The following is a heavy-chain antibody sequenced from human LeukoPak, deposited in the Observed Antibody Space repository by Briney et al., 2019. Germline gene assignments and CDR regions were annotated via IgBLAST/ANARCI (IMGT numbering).Heavy chain of an antibody. CDR1: GFTFSRSW. J-gene: IGHJ4*02. CDR2: INDDGSTT. V-gene: IGHV3-74*01. CDR3: ARGPAANSGNYYVGDY. D-gene: IGHD1-26*01. Sequence: GGSLRLSCAASGFTFSRSWMHWVRQAPGKGLVWVSRINDDGSTTSYADSVKGRFTISRHNAKNTLYLQMNSLRAEDTAVYYCARGPAANSGNYYVGDYWGQGTLVTVSS.